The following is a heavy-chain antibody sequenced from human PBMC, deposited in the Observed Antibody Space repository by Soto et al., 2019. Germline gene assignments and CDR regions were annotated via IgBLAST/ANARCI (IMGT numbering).Heavy chain of an antibody. CDR3: ARRPRTNTYYYDSSGYYYVVGAFDI. CDR1: GYSFTSYW. CDR2: IYPGDSDT. V-gene: IGHV5-51*01. D-gene: IGHD3-22*01. J-gene: IGHJ3*02. Sequence: GESLKISCKGSGYSFTSYWIGWVRQMPWKGLEWMGIIYPGDSDTRYSPSFQGQVTISADKSISTAYLQWSSLKASDTAMYYCARRPRTNTYYYDSSGYYYVVGAFDIWGQGTMVTVSS.